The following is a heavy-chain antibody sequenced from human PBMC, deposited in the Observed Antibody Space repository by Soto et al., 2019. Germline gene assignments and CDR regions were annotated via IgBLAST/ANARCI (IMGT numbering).Heavy chain of an antibody. CDR2: ISSNGGST. V-gene: IGHV3-64D*08. CDR1: GFTFSSYA. CDR3: LKDPYVDTDTFGEYNWFDP. D-gene: IGHD5-18*01. J-gene: IGHJ5*02. Sequence: GGALRLSCSASGFTFSSYAMHWVRQAPGKGLEYVSAISSNGGSTYYADSVKGRFTISRDNSKNTLYLQMSSLRAEDTAVYYCLKDPYVDTDTFGEYNWFDPWGQGTLVTVSS.